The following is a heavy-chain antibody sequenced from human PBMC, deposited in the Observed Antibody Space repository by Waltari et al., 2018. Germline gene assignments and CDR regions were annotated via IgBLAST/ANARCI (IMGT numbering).Heavy chain of an antibody. D-gene: IGHD4-17*01. CDR1: GGSISSSNW. CDR3: ARVVGDYVDVN. J-gene: IGHJ4*02. Sequence: QVQLQESGPGLVKPSGTLSLTCAVSGGSISSSNWWSWVRQPPGKGLEWIGEIYHSGSTYYNPSLKSRVTISVDTSKSQFSLKLSSVTAADTAVYYCARVVGDYVDVNWGQGTLVTVSS. V-gene: IGHV4-4*02. CDR2: IYHSGST.